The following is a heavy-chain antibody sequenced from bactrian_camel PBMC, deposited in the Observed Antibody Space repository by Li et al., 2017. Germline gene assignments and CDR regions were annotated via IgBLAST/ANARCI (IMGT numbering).Heavy chain of an antibody. CDR3: AADRIRGFGLKVGSFTY. Sequence: DVQLVESGGGSVQAGGSLRLSCVASGLAYSANCMGWFREVPGKEREGVAAIYRGTISTYYADSVKGRFAISQDKGGNTTYLQMNSLKPEDTAMYYCAADRIRGFGLKVGSFTYWGQGTQVTVS. CDR1: GLAYSANC. V-gene: IGHV3S40*01. D-gene: IGHD5*01. J-gene: IGHJ4*01. CDR2: IYRGTIST.